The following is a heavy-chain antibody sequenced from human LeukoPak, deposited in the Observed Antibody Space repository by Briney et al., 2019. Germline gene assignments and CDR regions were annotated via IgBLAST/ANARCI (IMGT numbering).Heavy chain of an antibody. CDR3: ARDSGGSGYLWFDP. CDR1: DGSMSSNY. J-gene: IGHJ5*02. Sequence: PSETLSLTCTVSDGSMSSNYWSWIRQPPGKGLEWIGYIYYSGSTNYDPSLKSRVSISVDASKNQFSLRLNSVTAADTAVYYCARDSGGSGYLWFDPWGQGTLVTVSS. D-gene: IGHD3-3*01. V-gene: IGHV4-59*01. CDR2: IYYSGST.